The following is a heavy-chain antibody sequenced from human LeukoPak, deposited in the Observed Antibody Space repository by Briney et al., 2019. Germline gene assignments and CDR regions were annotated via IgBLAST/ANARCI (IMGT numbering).Heavy chain of an antibody. CDR1: GYPFTTYD. CDR3: ARISDHNWYFDL. Sequence: ASVRVSCKASGYPFTTYDINWVRKATGQGLEWMGWMNPSSGYTGYSQKFQGRVTMTRNTSITTAYMELSSLRSEDTAVYYCARISDHNWYFDLWGRGTLITVSS. D-gene: IGHD1-14*01. V-gene: IGHV1-8*01. CDR2: MNPSSGYT. J-gene: IGHJ2*01.